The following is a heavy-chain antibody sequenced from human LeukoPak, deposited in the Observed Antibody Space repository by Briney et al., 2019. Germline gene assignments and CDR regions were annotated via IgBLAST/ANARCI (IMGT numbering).Heavy chain of an antibody. J-gene: IGHJ4*02. V-gene: IGHV3-30-3*01. Sequence: GGSLRLSCAASGFTFSSYAMHWVRQAPGKGLEWVAVISYDGSNKYYADSVKGRFTISRDNSKNTLYLQMNSLRAEDTAVYYCARVVLAVAGTVDYWGQGTLDTVSS. CDR1: GFTFSSYA. CDR3: ARVVLAVAGTVDY. D-gene: IGHD6-19*01. CDR2: ISYDGSNK.